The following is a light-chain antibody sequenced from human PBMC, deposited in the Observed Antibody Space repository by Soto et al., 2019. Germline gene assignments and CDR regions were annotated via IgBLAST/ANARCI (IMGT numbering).Light chain of an antibody. CDR1: QGLLYGDGHTY. V-gene: IGKV2-30*01. CDR2: KVS. Sequence: VVMTQSPLSLPVSLGQPASISCKSSQGLLYGDGHTYLNWFQLRPGQSPRRLIYKVSDRDSGVPDRFSGSGSGTDFTLKISRVEADDVGLYYCMQATHWPPTFGQGTKVEIK. CDR3: MQATHWPPT. J-gene: IGKJ1*01.